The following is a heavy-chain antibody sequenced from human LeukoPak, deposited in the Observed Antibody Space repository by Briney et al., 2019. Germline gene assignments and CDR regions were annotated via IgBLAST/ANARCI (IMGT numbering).Heavy chain of an antibody. CDR1: GFTFSNYW. D-gene: IGHD5-12*01. CDR2: IKQDGSEK. J-gene: IGHJ4*02. V-gene: IGHV3-7*01. CDR3: ARDRPTKPHYFDY. Sequence: QSGGSLRLSCAASGFTFSNYWMNWVRQAPGKGLEWVANIKQDGSEKNFVDSVRGRFTISRDNAKNSLYLQMNSLRAEDTAVYYCARDRPTKPHYFDYWGQGTLVTVSS.